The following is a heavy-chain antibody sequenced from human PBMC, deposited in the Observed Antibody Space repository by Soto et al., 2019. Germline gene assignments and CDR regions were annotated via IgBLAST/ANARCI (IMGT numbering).Heavy chain of an antibody. CDR3: ARLFDY. CDR2: IYHSGVT. Sequence: QLQLQESGPGLVKPSETLSLTCTVSGGSIRSNGYYWGWIRQPPGKGLEWIGNIYHSGVTYYNPSLKSRVTISVDTSRNQFSLKLNSMTAADTAVYYCARLFDYWGQGKLVTVSS. J-gene: IGHJ4*02. V-gene: IGHV4-39*01. CDR1: GGSIRSNGYY.